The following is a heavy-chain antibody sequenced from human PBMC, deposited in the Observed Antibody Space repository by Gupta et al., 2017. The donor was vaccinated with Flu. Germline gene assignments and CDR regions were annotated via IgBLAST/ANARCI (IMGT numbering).Heavy chain of an antibody. J-gene: IGHJ3*02. CDR3: ARDEYCSVTSCHPEYAFDI. Sequence: KGLEWVSSISSRSTSIYYADSVKGRFTISRDNTKNSVYLQMNSLRAEDTALYYCARDEYCSVTSCHPEYAFDIWGQGTMVTVSS. V-gene: IGHV3-21*01. D-gene: IGHD2-2*01. CDR2: ISSRSTSI.